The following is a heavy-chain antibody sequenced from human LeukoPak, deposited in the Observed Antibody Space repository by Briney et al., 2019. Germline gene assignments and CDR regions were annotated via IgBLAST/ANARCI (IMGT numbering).Heavy chain of an antibody. J-gene: IGHJ5*02. CDR2: ISYDGSNK. CDR1: GFTFSSYA. CDR3: ARATGDSSGWYWFDP. Sequence: ARSLRLSCAASGFTFSSYAIHWVRQAPRKGLEWVAVISYDGSNKYYADSVKCRFTISRDNSKNTLYLQMNSLRAEDTAVYYCARATGDSSGWYWFDPWGQGTLVTVSS. V-gene: IGHV3-30*04. D-gene: IGHD6-19*01.